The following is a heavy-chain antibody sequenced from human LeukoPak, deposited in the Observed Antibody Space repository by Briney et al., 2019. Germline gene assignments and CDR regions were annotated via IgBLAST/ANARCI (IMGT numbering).Heavy chain of an antibody. CDR3: ARDLPYYYDSSGPDGAFDI. J-gene: IGHJ3*02. D-gene: IGHD3-22*01. V-gene: IGHV3-7*01. CDR2: IKQDGSEK. CDR1: GFTFSSYW. Sequence: GGSLRLSCAASGFTFSSYWMSWVRQAPGKGLEWVANIKQDGSEKYYVDSVKGRFTISRDNAKNSLYLQMNSLRAEDTAVYYCARDLPYYYDSSGPDGAFDIWGQGTLVTVSS.